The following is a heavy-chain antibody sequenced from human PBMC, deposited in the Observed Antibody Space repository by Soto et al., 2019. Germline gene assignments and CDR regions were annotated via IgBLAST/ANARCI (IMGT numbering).Heavy chain of an antibody. D-gene: IGHD2-2*01. CDR1: GFTFSNYA. Sequence: PGGSLRLSCAVSGFTFSNYAMSWVRQAPGKGLEWVSGISGGGGSSFYGDSVKGRFTISRDNSKSTLYLQMNSLRAEDTAVYYCAKGVRSSSCYACFDYWGQGTLVTVSS. CDR2: ISGGGGSS. J-gene: IGHJ4*02. V-gene: IGHV3-23*01. CDR3: AKGVRSSSCYACFDY.